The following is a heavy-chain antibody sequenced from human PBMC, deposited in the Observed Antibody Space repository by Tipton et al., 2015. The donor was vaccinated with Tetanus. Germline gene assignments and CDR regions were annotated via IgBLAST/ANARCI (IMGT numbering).Heavy chain of an antibody. Sequence: SLRLSCAASGFTFSSYAMSWVRQAPGKGLEWVSAISGSGGSTYYADSVKGRFTISRDNSKNTLYLQMNSLRAEDTAVYYCTKEVSGVDYGMDVWGQGTTVTVSS. CDR3: TKEVSGVDYGMDV. J-gene: IGHJ6*02. D-gene: IGHD1-26*01. CDR1: GFTFSSYA. V-gene: IGHV3-23*01. CDR2: ISGSGGST.